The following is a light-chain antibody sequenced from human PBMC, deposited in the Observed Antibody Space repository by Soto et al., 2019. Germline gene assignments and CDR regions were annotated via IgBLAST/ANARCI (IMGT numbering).Light chain of an antibody. Sequence: QSVLTQPPSVSGAPGQRVTISCTGSSSNIGAGYDVHWYQQLPGTAPKLLIYSNNNRPSGVPDRFSGSKSGTSASLANTGLQAEDEADYYCQSFDSSLSGWVFGGGTKLTVL. CDR1: SSNIGAGYD. J-gene: IGLJ3*02. CDR2: SNN. CDR3: QSFDSSLSGWV. V-gene: IGLV1-40*01.